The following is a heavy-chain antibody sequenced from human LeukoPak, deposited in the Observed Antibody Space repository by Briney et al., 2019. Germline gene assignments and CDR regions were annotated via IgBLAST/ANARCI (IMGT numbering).Heavy chain of an antibody. CDR3: ASLPLRYSYGHGIDY. Sequence: SETLSLTCAVYGGSFSGYYWSWIRQPPGKGLEWIGEINHSGSTNYNPSLKSRVTISVDMSKSQFSLKLSSVTAADTAVYYCASLPLRYSYGHGIDYWGQGTLVTVSS. V-gene: IGHV4-34*01. CDR1: GGSFSGYY. CDR2: INHSGST. J-gene: IGHJ4*02. D-gene: IGHD5-18*01.